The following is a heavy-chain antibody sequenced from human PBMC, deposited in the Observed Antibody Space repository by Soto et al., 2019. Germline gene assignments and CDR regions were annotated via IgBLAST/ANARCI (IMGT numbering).Heavy chain of an antibody. CDR3: ASSWQTRTGRDY. V-gene: IGHV1-2*02. CDR1: GYTFTGYY. D-gene: IGHD3-9*01. Sequence: GASVKVSCKASGYTFTGYYMHWVRQAPGQGLEWMGLINPNSGGTNYAQKFQGRVTITRDTSISTAYMELSRLRSDDTAVYYCASSWQTRTGRDYWGQGTLVTVSS. CDR2: INPNSGGT. J-gene: IGHJ4*02.